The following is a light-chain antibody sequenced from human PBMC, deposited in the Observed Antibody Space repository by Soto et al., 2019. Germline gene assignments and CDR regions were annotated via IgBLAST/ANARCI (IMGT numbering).Light chain of an antibody. Sequence: EIVLTQSPATLSLSPGERATLSCRASQSVSSNYLAWYQQKPGQAPRLLIYGASSRASGIPDRFSGGGSGTDFSLTISRLQREDFAVYYCQQCGSPPFTFGPGTKVDIK. CDR2: GAS. CDR3: QQCGSPPFT. J-gene: IGKJ3*01. V-gene: IGKV3-20*01. CDR1: QSVSSNY.